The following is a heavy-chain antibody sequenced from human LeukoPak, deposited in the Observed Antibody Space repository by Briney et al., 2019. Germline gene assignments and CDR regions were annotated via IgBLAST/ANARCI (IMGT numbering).Heavy chain of an antibody. CDR3: ARDPGDYYFDY. V-gene: IGHV3-66*01. D-gene: IGHD4-17*01. CDR2: IYSGGST. J-gene: IGHJ4*02. CDR1: GFTVSSNY. Sequence: GGSLRLSCAASGFTVSSNYMSWVRQAPGKGLERVSVIYSGGSTYYADSVKGRFTISRDNSKNTLYLQMNSLRAEDTAVYYCARDPGDYYFDYWGQGTLVTVSS.